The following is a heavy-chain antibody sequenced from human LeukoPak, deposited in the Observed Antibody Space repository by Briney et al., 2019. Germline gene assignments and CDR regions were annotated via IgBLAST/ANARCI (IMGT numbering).Heavy chain of an antibody. Sequence: SETLSLTCVVSGYSISSGYHWGWIRQPPGKGLEWIGVVYRSGTTYYDPSLKSRVTISVDTSKNQISLKVRSVTATDTAIYYCALRVFPLTTVVTPVLDYWGQGTLVTVSS. CDR3: ALRVFPLTTVVTPVLDY. V-gene: IGHV4-38-2*01. CDR1: GYSISSGYH. CDR2: VYRSGTT. J-gene: IGHJ4*02. D-gene: IGHD4-23*01.